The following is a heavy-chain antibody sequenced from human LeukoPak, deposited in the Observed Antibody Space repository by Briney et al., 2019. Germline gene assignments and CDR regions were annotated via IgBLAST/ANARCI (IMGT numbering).Heavy chain of an antibody. CDR1: GGSINNYY. V-gene: IGHV4-59*01. D-gene: IGHD3-10*01. CDR3: ARSDYHNSGSHTVFDAFDI. CDR2: IDDSGNT. Sequence: ASETLSLTCSVSGGSINNYYWSWIRRPPGKGLEWIGYIDDSGNTNYNPSLKSQVTISVDKSKNQFSLKLSFVTAADTAMYYCARSDYHNSGSHTVFDAFDIWGQGTRVTVSS. J-gene: IGHJ3*02.